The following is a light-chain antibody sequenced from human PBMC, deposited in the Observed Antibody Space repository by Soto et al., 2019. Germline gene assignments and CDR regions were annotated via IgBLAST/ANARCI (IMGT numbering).Light chain of an antibody. CDR3: SSYTSTSTYV. V-gene: IGLV2-14*01. CDR2: DVI. Sequence: QSVLTQPASVSGSPGQSVAISCTGTTSDVGGYNYVSWYQQHPGKAPKLIIQDVINRPSGVSDRFSGSKSGNTASLTIFGFQAEDEADYYCSSYTSTSTYVFGSGTRSPS. J-gene: IGLJ1*01. CDR1: TSDVGGYNY.